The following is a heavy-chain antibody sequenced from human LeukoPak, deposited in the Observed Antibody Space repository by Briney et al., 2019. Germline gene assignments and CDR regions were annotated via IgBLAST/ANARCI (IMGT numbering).Heavy chain of an antibody. CDR1: GYTFTGYY. V-gene: IGHV1-2*06. J-gene: IGHJ1*01. CDR2: INPNSGGT. CDR3: ARGYYEPPGEYFQH. Sequence: ASVKVSCKASGYTFTGYYIHWVRQAPGQGLEWMGRINPNSGGTNYAQKFQGSVTMTRDTSISTAYMELSRLRSDDTAVYYCARGYYEPPGEYFQHWGQGTLVTVSS. D-gene: IGHD3-22*01.